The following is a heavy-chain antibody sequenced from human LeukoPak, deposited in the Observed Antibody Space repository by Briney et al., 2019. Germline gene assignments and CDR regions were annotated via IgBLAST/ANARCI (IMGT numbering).Heavy chain of an antibody. CDR1: GFTFSSYW. Sequence: GGSLRLSCAASGFTFSSYWMNWVRQAPGKGLEWVANIKQDGSEEYYVDSVKGRFTISRDHAKNSLSLQMNSLRAEDTAVYYCARGYDGMDVWGQGTTVTVSS. J-gene: IGHJ6*02. CDR2: IKQDGSEE. V-gene: IGHV3-7*04. CDR3: ARGYDGMDV.